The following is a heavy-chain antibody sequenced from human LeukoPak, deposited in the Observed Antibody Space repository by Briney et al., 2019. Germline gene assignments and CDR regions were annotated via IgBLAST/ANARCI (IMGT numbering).Heavy chain of an antibody. V-gene: IGHV4-59*01. CDR3: ARGIAVGFDY. CDR2: IYYSGST. J-gene: IGHJ4*02. CDR1: GGSISSYY. Sequence: PPETLSLTCTVSGGSISSYYWSWIRQPPGKGLEWIGYIYYSGSTNYNPSLKSRVTISVDTSKNQFSLKLSSVTAADTAVYYCARGIAVGFDYWGQGTLVTVSS. D-gene: IGHD6-19*01.